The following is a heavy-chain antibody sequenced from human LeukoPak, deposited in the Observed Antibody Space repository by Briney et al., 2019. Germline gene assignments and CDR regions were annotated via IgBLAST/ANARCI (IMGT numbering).Heavy chain of an antibody. V-gene: IGHV4-39*07. CDR1: GGSISSSSYY. J-gene: IGHJ3*02. D-gene: IGHD5-12*01. CDR2: IYYSGST. CDR3: ARDRYSGYDGFGAFDI. Sequence: SETLSLTCTVSGGSISSSSYYWGWIRQPPGKGLEWIGSIYYSGSTYYNPSLKSRVTISVDTSKNQFSLKLSSVTAADTAVYYCARDRYSGYDGFGAFDIWGQGTMVTVSS.